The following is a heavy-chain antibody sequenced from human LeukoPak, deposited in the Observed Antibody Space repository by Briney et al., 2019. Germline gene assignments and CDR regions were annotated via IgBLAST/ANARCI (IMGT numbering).Heavy chain of an antibody. J-gene: IGHJ4*02. CDR1: GFTFSSYS. CDR2: ISSSSSYI. V-gene: IGHV3-21*01. D-gene: IGHD6-19*01. Sequence: GGSLRLSCAASGFTFSSYSMNWVRQAPGKGLEWVSSISSSSSYIYYADSVKGRFTISRDNAKNSLYLQMNSLRAEDTAVYYCARGLRDGQWLVPFFDYWGQGTLVTVSS. CDR3: ARGLRDGQWLVPFFDY.